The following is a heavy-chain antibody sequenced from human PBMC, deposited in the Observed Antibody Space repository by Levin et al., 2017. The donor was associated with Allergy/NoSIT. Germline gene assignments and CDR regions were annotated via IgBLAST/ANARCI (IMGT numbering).Heavy chain of an antibody. CDR3: ARATNLRVYDY. CDR1: GGSISSGGYY. D-gene: IGHD6-13*01. J-gene: IGHJ4*02. Sequence: SQTLSLPCTVSGGSISSGGYYWRWIRQHPGKGLEWIGYIYYSGSTYYNPSLKSRVTISVDTSKNQFSLKLSSVTAADTAVYYCARATNLRVYDYWGQGTLVTVSS. V-gene: IGHV4-31*03. CDR2: IYYSGST.